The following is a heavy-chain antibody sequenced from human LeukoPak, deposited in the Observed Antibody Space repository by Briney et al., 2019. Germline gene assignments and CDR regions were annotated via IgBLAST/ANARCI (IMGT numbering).Heavy chain of an antibody. V-gene: IGHV3-7*01. CDR2: IQEDGKKE. CDR1: GFTFTKFW. Sequence: GGSLRLSCEASGFTFTKFWMSWVRQAPGKGLEWVANIQEDGKKENYVDSVRGRFTISRDNSKNTLYLQMNSLRPEDTAMYYCAKGGYGSGSPTYHDYWGQGTLVTVSS. CDR3: AKGGYGSGSPTYHDY. J-gene: IGHJ4*02. D-gene: IGHD3-10*01.